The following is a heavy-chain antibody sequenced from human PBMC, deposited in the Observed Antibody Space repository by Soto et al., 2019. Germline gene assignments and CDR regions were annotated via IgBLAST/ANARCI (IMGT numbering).Heavy chain of an antibody. V-gene: IGHV4-39*01. CDR3: ARLGEFIAAAPS. D-gene: IGHD6-13*01. CDR1: GGSISSSSYY. Sequence: QLQLQESGPGLVKPSETLSLTCTVSGGSISSSSYYWGWIRQPPGKGLEWIGSIYYSGSTYYNPSLKSRVTISVDTSKNQFSLKLSSVTAADTAVYYCARLGEFIAAAPSWGQGTLVTVSS. CDR2: IYYSGST. J-gene: IGHJ4*02.